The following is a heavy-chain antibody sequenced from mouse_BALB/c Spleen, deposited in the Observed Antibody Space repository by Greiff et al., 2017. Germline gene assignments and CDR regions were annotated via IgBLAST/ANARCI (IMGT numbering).Heavy chain of an antibody. Sequence: EVQLQQSGPGLVKPSQSLSLTCSVTGYSITSGYYWNWIRQFPGNKLEWMGYISYDGSNNYNPSLKNRISITRDTSKNQFFLKLNSVTTEDTATYYCARAGVITTVVANYFDYWGQGTTLTVSS. D-gene: IGHD1-1*01. CDR3: ARAGVITTVVANYFDY. CDR1: GYSITSGYY. J-gene: IGHJ2*01. CDR2: ISYDGSN. V-gene: IGHV3-6*02.